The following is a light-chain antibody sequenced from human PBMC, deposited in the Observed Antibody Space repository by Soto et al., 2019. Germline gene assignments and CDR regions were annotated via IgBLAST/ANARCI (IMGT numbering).Light chain of an antibody. CDR2: DAS. CDR3: QQRSNWSPYT. CDR1: QSVSSY. Sequence: EIVLTQSPATLSLSPGERATLSCRASQSVSSYFAWYQQKPGQAPMLLIYDASNRATGIPARFSGSGSGTDFTLTISSLEPADFAVYYCQQRSNWSPYTFGQGTKLEIK. V-gene: IGKV3-11*01. J-gene: IGKJ2*01.